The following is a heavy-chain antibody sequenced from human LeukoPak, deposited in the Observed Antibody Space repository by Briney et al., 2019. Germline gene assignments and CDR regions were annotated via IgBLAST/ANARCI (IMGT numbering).Heavy chain of an antibody. D-gene: IGHD2-21*02. CDR1: GFTFSSYG. V-gene: IGHV3-33*01. J-gene: IGHJ4*02. CDR2: IWYDGSNK. CDR3: ASDYCGGDCYSFDY. Sequence: WGSLRLSCAASGFTFSSYGMHWVRQAPGKGLEWVAVIWYDGSNKYYADSVKGRFTISRDDSKKSLYLQINGLRAEDMAVYYCASDYCGGDCYSFDYWGQGTLVTVSS.